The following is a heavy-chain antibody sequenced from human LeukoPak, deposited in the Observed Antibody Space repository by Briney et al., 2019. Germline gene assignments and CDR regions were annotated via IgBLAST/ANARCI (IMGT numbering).Heavy chain of an antibody. Sequence: SETLSLTCTVSGGSISSGDYYWGWIRQPPGKGLEWIGSIYYSGSTYYNPSLKSRVTISVDTSKNQFSLKLSSVTAAETAVYFCARRYLGYCSGDGCPLNYYGMDVWGQGTTVTVSS. D-gene: IGHD2-15*01. J-gene: IGHJ6*02. CDR3: ARRYLGYCSGDGCPLNYYGMDV. CDR2: IYYSGST. V-gene: IGHV4-39*01. CDR1: GGSISSGDYY.